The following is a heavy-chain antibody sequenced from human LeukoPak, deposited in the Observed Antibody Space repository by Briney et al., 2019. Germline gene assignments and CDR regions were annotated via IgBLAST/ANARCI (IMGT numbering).Heavy chain of an antibody. CDR2: INHSGST. D-gene: IGHD2-2*01. CDR1: GGSLSGYY. J-gene: IGHJ4*02. CDR3: ARRGCSSTSCYLSMAYFDY. Sequence: PSETLSLTCAVYGGSLSGYYWSWIRQPPGKGLEWIGEINHSGSTNYNPSLKSRVTISVDTSKNQFSLKLSSVTAADTAVYYCARRGCSSTSCYLSMAYFDYWGQGTLVTVSS. V-gene: IGHV4-34*01.